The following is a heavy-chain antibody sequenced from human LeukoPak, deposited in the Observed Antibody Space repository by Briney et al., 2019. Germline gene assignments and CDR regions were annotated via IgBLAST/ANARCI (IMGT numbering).Heavy chain of an antibody. Sequence: SETLSLTRTVSGGSISSYYWSWIRQPPGKGLEWIGYIYYSGSTNYNPSLKSRVTISVDTSKNQFSLKLSSVTAADTAVYYCARDLYGSGSYLGYWGQGTLVTVSS. V-gene: IGHV4-59*01. J-gene: IGHJ4*02. CDR1: GGSISSYY. CDR3: ARDLYGSGSYLGY. D-gene: IGHD3-10*01. CDR2: IYYSGST.